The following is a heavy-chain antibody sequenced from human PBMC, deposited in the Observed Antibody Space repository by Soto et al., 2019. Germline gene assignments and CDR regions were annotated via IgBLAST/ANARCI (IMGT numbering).Heavy chain of an antibody. CDR2: ISAYNGNT. CDR1: GYTFTSYG. V-gene: IGHV1-18*01. CDR3: ARGGEDIVVVPAAYYCDY. Sequence: QVQLVQSGAEVKKPGASVKVSCKASGYTFTSYGISWVRQAPGQGIEWMGWISAYNGNTNYSQKLQGRVTMTTDTSTSTAYMELRGLRSDDTAVYYCARGGEDIVVVPAAYYCDYWGQGTLVTVSS. J-gene: IGHJ4*02. D-gene: IGHD2-2*01.